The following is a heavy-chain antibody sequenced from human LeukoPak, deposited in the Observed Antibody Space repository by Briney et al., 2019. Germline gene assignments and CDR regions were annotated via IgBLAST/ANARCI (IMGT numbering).Heavy chain of an antibody. CDR3: ARDLAFSS. CDR1: GFTVSSNY. Sequence: GGSLRLSCAASGFTVSSNYMGWVRQAPGKGLECVSLIFSGGSTYFADSVKGRFTISRDNSKNTLYLQMNSLRAEDTAVYYCARDLAFSSWGQGTLVTVSS. V-gene: IGHV3-53*01. J-gene: IGHJ4*02. CDR2: IFSGGST. D-gene: IGHD3-16*01.